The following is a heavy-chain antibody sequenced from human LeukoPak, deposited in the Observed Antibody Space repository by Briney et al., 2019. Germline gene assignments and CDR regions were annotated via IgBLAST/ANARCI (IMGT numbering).Heavy chain of an antibody. CDR3: ASPYSGSYYLTRFDY. J-gene: IGHJ4*02. CDR1: GFTFSSYA. CDR2: ISYDGSNK. D-gene: IGHD1-26*01. Sequence: GGSLRLSRAASGFTFSSYAMHWVRQAPGKGLEWVAVISYDGSNKYYADSVKGRFTISRDNSKNTLYLQMNSLRAEDTAVYYCASPYSGSYYLTRFDYWGQGTLVTVSS. V-gene: IGHV3-30*04.